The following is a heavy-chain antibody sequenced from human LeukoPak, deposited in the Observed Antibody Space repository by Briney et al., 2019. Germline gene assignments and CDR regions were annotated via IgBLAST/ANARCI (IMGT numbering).Heavy chain of an antibody. CDR1: GGSFSGYY. CDR2: INHSGST. J-gene: IGHJ6*03. CDR3: ARAYYYYYMDV. Sequence: SETLSLTCAVYGGSFSGYYWSWIRQPPGKGLEWIGEINHSGSTNYNPSLKSRDTISVDTSKNQFSLKLSSVTAADTAVYYCARAYYYYYMDVWGKGTTVTVSS. V-gene: IGHV4-34*01.